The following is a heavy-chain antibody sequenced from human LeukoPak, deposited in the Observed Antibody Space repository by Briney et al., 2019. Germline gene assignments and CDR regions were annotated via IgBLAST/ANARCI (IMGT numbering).Heavy chain of an antibody. J-gene: IGHJ4*02. V-gene: IGHV4-39*07. D-gene: IGHD3-10*01. Sequence: SETLSLTCTVSGGSISSSSYYWSWIRQPPGKGLEWIGEINHSGSTNYNPSLKSRVTISVDTSKNQFSLKLSSVTAADTAVYYCARGGLWFGEFNYYFDYWGQGTLVTVSS. CDR2: INHSGST. CDR1: GGSISSSSYY. CDR3: ARGGLWFGEFNYYFDY.